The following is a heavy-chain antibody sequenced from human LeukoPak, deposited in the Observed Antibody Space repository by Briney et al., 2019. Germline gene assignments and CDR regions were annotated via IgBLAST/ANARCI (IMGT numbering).Heavy chain of an antibody. CDR3: TTFNWNPSDN. J-gene: IGHJ4*02. V-gene: IGHV3-49*04. D-gene: IGHD1-20*01. Sequence: GGSLRLSCTASGFTFGDYAMSWVRPAPGKVLEWVGFIRSKAYGGTTEFAASVKGRFTISRDDSKSIAYLQVNSLKTEDTAVYYCTTFNWNPSDNWGQGTLVTVSS. CDR1: GFTFGDYA. CDR2: IRSKAYGGTT.